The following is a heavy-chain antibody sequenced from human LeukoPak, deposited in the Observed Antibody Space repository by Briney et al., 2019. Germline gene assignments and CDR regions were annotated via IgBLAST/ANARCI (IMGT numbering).Heavy chain of an antibody. V-gene: IGHV4-59*08. CDR1: GGSISSYY. CDR2: IYYSGST. J-gene: IGHJ4*02. CDR3: ARHRMSYYDSSGYYRKGFPFDY. Sequence: PSETLSLTCTVSGGSISSYYWSWIRQPPGKGLEWIGYIYYSGSTNYNPSLKSRVTISVDTSKNQFSLKLSSVTAADTAVYYCARHRMSYYDSSGYYRKGFPFDYWGQGTLVTVSS. D-gene: IGHD3-22*01.